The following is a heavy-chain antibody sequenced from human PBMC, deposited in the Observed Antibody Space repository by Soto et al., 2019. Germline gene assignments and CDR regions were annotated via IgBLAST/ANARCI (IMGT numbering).Heavy chain of an antibody. V-gene: IGHV1-69*08. J-gene: IGHJ4*02. CDR3: TRDWEITVSTWSFGGF. Sequence: QVQLVQSGAEVKKPGSSVKVSCKPSGGTSSPYTINWVRQAPGQGLEWMGRIIPFHGVTNYAQKFQARVTITADKSTSTAYMELSGLRFEDTAMYYCTRDWEITVSTWSFGGFWGRGTLVTVSS. CDR2: IIPFHGVT. CDR1: GGTSSPYT. D-gene: IGHD3-10*01.